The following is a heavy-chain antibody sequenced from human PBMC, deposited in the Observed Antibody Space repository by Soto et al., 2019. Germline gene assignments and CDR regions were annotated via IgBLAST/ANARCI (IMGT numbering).Heavy chain of an antibody. Sequence: ASVKVSCKASGYTFTSYGISWVRQAPGQGLEWMGWISAYNGNTNYAQKLQGRVTMTTDTSTSTAYMELRSLRSDDTAVYYCARGYFRSTSCFYYYMDVWGKGTTVTVPS. V-gene: IGHV1-18*01. CDR3: ARGYFRSTSCFYYYMDV. CDR1: GYTFTSYG. CDR2: ISAYNGNT. D-gene: IGHD2-2*01. J-gene: IGHJ6*03.